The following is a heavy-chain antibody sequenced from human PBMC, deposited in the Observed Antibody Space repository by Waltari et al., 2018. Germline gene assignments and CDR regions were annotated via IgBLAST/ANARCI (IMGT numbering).Heavy chain of an antibody. V-gene: IGHV3-74*01. CDR3: ASYMTTVPRRAFDI. D-gene: IGHD4-17*01. J-gene: IGHJ3*02. Sequence: EVQLVESGGGLVQPGGSLRLSCAASGFTFRIYWLHWVRQAPGKGLVWVSRINSDGSSTSYADSVKGRFTISRDNAKNTLYLQMNSLRAEDTAVYYCASYMTTVPRRAFDIWGQGTMVTVSS. CDR2: INSDGSST. CDR1: GFTFRIYW.